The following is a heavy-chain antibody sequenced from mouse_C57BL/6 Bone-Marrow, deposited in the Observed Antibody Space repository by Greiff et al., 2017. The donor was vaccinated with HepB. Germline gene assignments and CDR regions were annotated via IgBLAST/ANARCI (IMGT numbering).Heavy chain of an antibody. CDR3: ARWRGSSGYGGY. Sequence: LVESGPELVKPGASVKISCKASGYAFSSSWMNWVKQRPGKGLEWIGRIYPGDGDTNYNGKFKGKATLTADKSSSTAYMQLSSLTSEDSAVYFCARWRGSSGYGGYWGQGTTLTVSS. CDR2: IYPGDGDT. CDR1: GYAFSSSW. J-gene: IGHJ2*01. D-gene: IGHD3-2*02. V-gene: IGHV1-82*01.